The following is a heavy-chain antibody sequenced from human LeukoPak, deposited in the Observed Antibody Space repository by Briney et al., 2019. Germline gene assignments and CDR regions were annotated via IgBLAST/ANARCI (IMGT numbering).Heavy chain of an antibody. CDR2: IYYSGST. Sequence: SQTLSLTCTVSGGSISSGDYYWSWIRQPPGKGLEWIGYIYYSGSTYYNPSLKSRVTISVDTSKNQFSLKLSSVTAADTAVYYCARVYGGYGVFDYWGQGTLVTVSS. V-gene: IGHV4-30-4*01. CDR1: GGSISSGDYY. J-gene: IGHJ4*02. D-gene: IGHD5-12*01. CDR3: ARVYGGYGVFDY.